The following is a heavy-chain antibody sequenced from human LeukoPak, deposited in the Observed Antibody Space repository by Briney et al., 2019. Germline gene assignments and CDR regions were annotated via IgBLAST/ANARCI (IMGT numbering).Heavy chain of an antibody. CDR1: GGSTNSYF. Sequence: PSETLSLTCTVSGGSTNSYFWSWIRQPPGKGLEWIGYISYSGTPKYNPSLESRVTISLGRSKNQFSLKLTSVTAADTAVYYCARGNTIAATEWGQGTLVTVSS. V-gene: IGHV4-59*01. D-gene: IGHD6-13*01. CDR3: ARGNTIAATE. J-gene: IGHJ4*02. CDR2: ISYSGTP.